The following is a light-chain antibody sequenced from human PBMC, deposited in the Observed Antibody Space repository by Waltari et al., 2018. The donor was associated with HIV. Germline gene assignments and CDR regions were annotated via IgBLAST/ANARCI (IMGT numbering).Light chain of an antibody. CDR3: CSYAGGYTLV. Sequence: QSALTQPRSVSGSPGQSVTISCTGTSSDVGGYNYVSWYQQHPGKPPKLMIYDVTKRPSGVPDRFSGSKSGNTASLTISGLQAEDEADYFCCSYAGGYTLVFGGGTKLTVL. J-gene: IGLJ3*02. CDR1: SSDVGGYNY. CDR2: DVT. V-gene: IGLV2-11*01.